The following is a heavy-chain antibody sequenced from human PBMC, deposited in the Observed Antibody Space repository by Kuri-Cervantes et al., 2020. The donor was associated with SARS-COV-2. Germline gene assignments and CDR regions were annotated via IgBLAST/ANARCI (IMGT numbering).Heavy chain of an antibody. V-gene: IGHV3-23*01. Sequence: GESLKISCTASGFSFSYYGMHWVRQAPGKGLEWVSSISGSGISTDYADSVKGRFTISRDNSKNTLYLQMNSLRADETAVYYCSKERGYGNEYVDYWGQGTLVTVSS. CDR3: SKERGYGNEYVDY. J-gene: IGHJ4*02. CDR2: ISGSGIST. D-gene: IGHD5-18*01. CDR1: GFSFSYYG.